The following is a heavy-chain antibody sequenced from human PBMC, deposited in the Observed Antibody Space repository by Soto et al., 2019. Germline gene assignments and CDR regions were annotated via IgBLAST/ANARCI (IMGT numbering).Heavy chain of an antibody. Sequence: PGESLKISCKGSGYSFTSYWIGWVRQMPGKGLEWMGIIYPGDSDTRYSPSFQGQVTISADKSISTAYLQWSSLKASDTAMYYCARLGGYCSSTSCPQLLLYYYYMDVWGKGTTVTVSS. CDR3: ARLGGYCSSTSCPQLLLYYYYMDV. D-gene: IGHD2-2*01. J-gene: IGHJ6*03. CDR2: IYPGDSDT. CDR1: GYSFTSYW. V-gene: IGHV5-51*01.